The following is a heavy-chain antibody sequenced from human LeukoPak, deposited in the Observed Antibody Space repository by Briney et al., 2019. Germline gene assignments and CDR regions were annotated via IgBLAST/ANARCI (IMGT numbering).Heavy chain of an antibody. CDR1: GFTFSKFA. CDR2: IYYSGST. CDR3: ARVAPNYDILTGYRTQPYYFDY. D-gene: IGHD3-9*01. Sequence: GSLRLSCAASGFTFSKFAMSWVRQPPGKGLEWIGSIYYSGSTYYNPSLKSRVTISVDTSKNQFSLKLSSVTAADTAVYYCARVAPNYDILTGYRTQPYYFDYWGQGTLVTVSS. J-gene: IGHJ4*02. V-gene: IGHV4-39*07.